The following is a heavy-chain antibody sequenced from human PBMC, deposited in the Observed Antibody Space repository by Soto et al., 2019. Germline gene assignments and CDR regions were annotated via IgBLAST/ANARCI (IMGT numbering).Heavy chain of an antibody. D-gene: IGHD6-6*01. V-gene: IGHV4-31*03. CDR3: ARDRHNNFFDP. J-gene: IGHJ5*02. CDR2: IYYSWRT. CDR1: GASMSSGGYY. Sequence: QVQLQESGPGLVKPSQTLSLTCTVSGASMSSGGYYWTWIRQSPGKGPEWIGYIYYSWRTYYNPSLESRVAISLDTSRSQFSLTLHSVTAADTAIYYCARDRHNNFFDPWGQGTLVTVSS.